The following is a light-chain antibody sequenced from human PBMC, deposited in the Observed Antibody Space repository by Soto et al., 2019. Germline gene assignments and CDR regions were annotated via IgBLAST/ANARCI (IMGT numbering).Light chain of an antibody. V-gene: IGLV3-21*04. J-gene: IGLJ2*01. Sequence: SYELTQSPSVSVAPGKTARMTCGGNNIGSDSVHWYQQKPGQAPVLVIFYDGDRPSGIPERIAGSKSGNTATLTISRVEAGDEAEYCCQVWDSSSGHLVFGGGTKLTVL. CDR1: NIGSDS. CDR3: QVWDSSSGHLV. CDR2: YDG.